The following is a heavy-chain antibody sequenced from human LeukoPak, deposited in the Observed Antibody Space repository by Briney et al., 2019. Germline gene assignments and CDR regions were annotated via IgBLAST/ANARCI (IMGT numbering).Heavy chain of an antibody. V-gene: IGHV1-2*02. J-gene: IGHJ4*02. CDR3: ARGLGLDY. CDR2: VNPSSGGT. CDR1: GYSLNAYY. Sequence: GASVKVSCKASGYSLNAYYMHWVRQAPGQGLGWMGWVNPSSGGTKYAQKFQGRVTMARDTSISTTYMEMSRLTSDDTAVYYCARGLGLDYCGQGTLVTVSS. D-gene: IGHD4-11*01.